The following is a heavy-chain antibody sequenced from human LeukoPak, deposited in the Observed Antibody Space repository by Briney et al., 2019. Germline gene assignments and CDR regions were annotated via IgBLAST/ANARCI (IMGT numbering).Heavy chain of an antibody. V-gene: IGHV4-39*01. Sequence: SETLSLTCTVSGDAISGSSYYWAWIRQPPGKGLEWIGSVYYTGSTYYMSSLKSRVTISADTSKNLFSLKVNSMTAADTAVYYCARHGPPMQRQFYDSWGQGTLVTVSS. J-gene: IGHJ4*02. CDR1: GDAISGSSYY. CDR2: VYYTGST. D-gene: IGHD5-24*01. CDR3: ARHGPPMQRQFYDS.